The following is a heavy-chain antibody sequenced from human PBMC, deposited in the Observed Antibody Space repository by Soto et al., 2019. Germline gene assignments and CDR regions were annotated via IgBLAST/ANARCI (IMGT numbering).Heavy chain of an antibody. CDR2: ISSTSNTI. D-gene: IGHD2-15*01. CDR3: ARDRGCSGGICYRDLGY. CDR1: GFTFSTYS. V-gene: IGHV3-48*01. Sequence: EVQLVESGGGLVQPGGSLRLSCAASGFTFSTYSMSWVRQAPGKGLEWVSYISSTSNTIYYTDSVKGRFTISRDNAKNXXYLHMNSLSAADTAVYYCARDRGCSGGICYRDLGYWGQGTLVTVSS. J-gene: IGHJ4*02.